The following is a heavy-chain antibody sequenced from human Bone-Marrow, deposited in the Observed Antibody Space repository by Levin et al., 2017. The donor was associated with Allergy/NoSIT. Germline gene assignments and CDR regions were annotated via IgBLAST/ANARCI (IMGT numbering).Heavy chain of an antibody. D-gene: IGHD2-15*01. CDR2: ISPDGSAK. CDR3: AASIEVAATLVY. CDR1: GLIFRSYG. J-gene: IGHJ4*02. V-gene: IGHV3-30*03. Sequence: GGSLRLSCAASGLIFRSYGMHWVRQAPGKGLEWVAVISPDGSAKIYVDSLKGRFTISRDNSKKTLSLVINSLRVEDTAIYYCAASIEVAATLVYWGQGTLVTVSS.